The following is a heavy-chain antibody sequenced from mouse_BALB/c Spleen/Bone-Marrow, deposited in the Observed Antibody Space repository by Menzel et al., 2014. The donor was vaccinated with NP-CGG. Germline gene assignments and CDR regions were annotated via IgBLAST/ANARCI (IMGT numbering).Heavy chain of an antibody. J-gene: IGHJ4*01. V-gene: IGHV14-1*02. CDR3: ANRDYGCALDY. CDR2: IDPENGNT. CDR1: GFNIKDYY. Sequence: EVQLQQSGAELVRPGALVKLSCKASGFNIKDYYIHWVKQRPEQGLEWIGWIDPENGNTISDPKFQGKASITADTSSNTAYLQLSSLTSEDTAVYYCANRDYGCALDYWGQGTSVTVSS. D-gene: IGHD1-2*01.